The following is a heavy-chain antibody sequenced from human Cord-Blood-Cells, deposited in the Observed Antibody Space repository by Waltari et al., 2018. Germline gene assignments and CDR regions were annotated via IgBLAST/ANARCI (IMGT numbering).Heavy chain of an antibody. V-gene: IGHV2-5*02. D-gene: IGHD2-2*01. CDR3: AHRGGSRYFDY. Sequence: QITLTESGPTLVKPTQTLPLHCTFSGFSVSTSGVGVGWIRQPPGKALEWLALIYWDDDKRYSPSLKSKLTITKDTSKNQVVLTMTNMDPVDTATYYCAHRGGSRYFDYWGQGTLVTVSS. CDR1: GFSVSTSGVG. J-gene: IGHJ4*02. CDR2: IYWDDDK.